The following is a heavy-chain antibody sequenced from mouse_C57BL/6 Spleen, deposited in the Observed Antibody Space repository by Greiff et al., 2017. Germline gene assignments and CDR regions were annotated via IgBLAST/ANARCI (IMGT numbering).Heavy chain of an antibody. J-gene: IGHJ3*01. CDR3: TKTDGYYEAY. CDR1: GFNIKDDY. V-gene: IGHV14-4*01. D-gene: IGHD2-3*01. Sequence: VQLKESGAELVRPGASVKLSCTASGFNIKDDYMHWVKQRPEQGLEWIGWIEPENGDTEYASKFQGKATITADTSSNTAYLQLSSLTSEDTAVYYCTKTDGYYEAYWGQGTLVTVSA. CDR2: IEPENGDT.